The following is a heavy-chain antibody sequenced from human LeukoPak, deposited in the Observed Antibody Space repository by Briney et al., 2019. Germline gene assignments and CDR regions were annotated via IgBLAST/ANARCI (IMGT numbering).Heavy chain of an antibody. CDR1: GGSISSYY. Sequence: SETLSLTCTVSGGSISSYYWSWIRQPPGKGLEWIGYIYYSGSTNYNPSLKSRVTISVDTSKNQFSLKLSSVTAADTAVYYCARVGSSWYGYYYYYMDVWGKGTTVTVSS. CDR2: IYYSGST. J-gene: IGHJ6*03. CDR3: ARVGSSWYGYYYYYMDV. D-gene: IGHD6-13*01. V-gene: IGHV4-59*01.